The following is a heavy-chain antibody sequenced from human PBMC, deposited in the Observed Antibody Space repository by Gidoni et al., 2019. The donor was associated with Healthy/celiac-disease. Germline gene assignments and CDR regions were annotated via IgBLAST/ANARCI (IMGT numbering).Heavy chain of an antibody. D-gene: IGHD6-6*01. Sequence: EVQLVPSGAEVKKPGASRRISCKGSGYSFTSYWVSWVRQMPGKGLEWMGRIDPSDSYTNYSPSFQGHVTISADKSISTAYLQWSSLKAADTAMYYCAREGSSSTVDYWGQGTLVTVSS. J-gene: IGHJ4*02. CDR3: AREGSSSTVDY. V-gene: IGHV5-10-1*03. CDR2: IDPSDSYT. CDR1: GYSFTSYW.